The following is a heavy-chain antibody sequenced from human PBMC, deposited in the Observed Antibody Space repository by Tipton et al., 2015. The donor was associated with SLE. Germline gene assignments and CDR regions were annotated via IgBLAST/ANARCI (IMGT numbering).Heavy chain of an antibody. D-gene: IGHD2-21*01. Sequence: TLSLTCAVYGGSFSGYYWSWIRQPPGKGLEWIGEINHNGSTNYNPPLKSRVTISVDTSKNQFSLKLSSVTAADTAVYYCASAQNSNDAFDIWGQGTMVTVAS. CDR2: INHNGST. CDR1: GGSFSGYY. CDR3: ASAQNSNDAFDI. J-gene: IGHJ3*02. V-gene: IGHV4-34*01.